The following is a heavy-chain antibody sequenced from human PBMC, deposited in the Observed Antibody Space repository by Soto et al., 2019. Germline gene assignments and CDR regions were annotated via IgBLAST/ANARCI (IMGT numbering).Heavy chain of an antibody. V-gene: IGHV3-33*01. CDR2: MWSDGGDQ. CDR3: DSGTYLFDLDY. J-gene: IGHJ4*02. D-gene: IGHD3-10*01. Sequence: GGSLRLSCTASGFTFGAYAMSWFRQAPGKGLEWVAVMWSDGGDQYYADSVKGRFTISRDNSKNMLYLQMNSLRDEDTAVYYYDSGTYLFDLDYWGQGTLVTVSS. CDR1: GFTFGAYA.